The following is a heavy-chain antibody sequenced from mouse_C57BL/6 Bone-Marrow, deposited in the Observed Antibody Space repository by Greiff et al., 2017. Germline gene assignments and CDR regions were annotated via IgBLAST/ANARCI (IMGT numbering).Heavy chain of an antibody. D-gene: IGHD1-3*01. CDR3: ARFSKCEYDAMDD. CDR2: IDPSDSYT. Sequence: VQLQQSGAELVKPGASVKLSCKASGYTFTSYWMQWVKQRPGQGLEWIGEIDPSDSYTNYNQKFKGKATLTVDTSSSTAYMQLSSLTSEDSAVYYCARFSKCEYDAMDDWGQGTSVTVSS. CDR1: GYTFTSYW. V-gene: IGHV1-50*01. J-gene: IGHJ4*01.